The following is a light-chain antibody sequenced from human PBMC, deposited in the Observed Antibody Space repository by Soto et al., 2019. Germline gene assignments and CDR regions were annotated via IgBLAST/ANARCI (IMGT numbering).Light chain of an antibody. Sequence: QSALTQPASVSGSPGQSITISCTGTSSDVGGYNYVSWYQQLPGKAPKLMIYEVSNRPSGVSNRFSGSKSGNTASLTISGLQAEDEADYYCNSYTSKSTGVFGTGTKLTVL. V-gene: IGLV2-14*01. J-gene: IGLJ1*01. CDR2: EVS. CDR1: SSDVGGYNY. CDR3: NSYTSKSTGV.